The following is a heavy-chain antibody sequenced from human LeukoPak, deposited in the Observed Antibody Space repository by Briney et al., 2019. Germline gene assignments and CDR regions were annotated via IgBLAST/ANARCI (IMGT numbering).Heavy chain of an antibody. D-gene: IGHD1-26*01. J-gene: IGHJ5*02. CDR2: INWNGGNT. CDR3: ARTSDGNWFDP. V-gene: IGHV3-20*04. CDR1: GFTFDDYG. Sequence: PGGSLRLSCAASGFTFDDYGMSWVRQGPGKGLEWVSGINWNGGNTGYADSVKGRFTIFRDNAKNSLYLEMDSLRAEDTALYYCARTSDGNWFDPWGQGTLVTVSS.